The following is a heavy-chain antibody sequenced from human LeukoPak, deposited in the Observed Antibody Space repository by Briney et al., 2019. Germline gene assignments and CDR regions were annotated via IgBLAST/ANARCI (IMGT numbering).Heavy chain of an antibody. J-gene: IGHJ5*02. D-gene: IGHD3-22*01. Sequence: SETLSLTCTVSGGSISSGIYYWSWIRQHPGMALEWIGYVSYSGSTSYYPTLKSRVTISVDMSKNQFSLKLSSVTAADTAVYYCARGAHTYYYDSSGYYWFDPWGQGTLVTVSS. V-gene: IGHV4-31*03. CDR2: VSYSGST. CDR1: GGSISSGIYY. CDR3: ARGAHTYYYDSSGYYWFDP.